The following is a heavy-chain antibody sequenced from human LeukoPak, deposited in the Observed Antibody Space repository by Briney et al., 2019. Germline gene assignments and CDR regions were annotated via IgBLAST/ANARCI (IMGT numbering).Heavy chain of an antibody. CDR3: AKEGPMYAFDY. CDR1: GFTLSSYG. D-gene: IGHD2-8*01. J-gene: IGHJ4*02. Sequence: QAGGSLRLSCAASGFTLSSYGMHWVRQAPGKGLEWVAFIRYDGSSKYYADSVKGRFTISRDNSKNTLYLQMNSLGAEDTAVYYCAKEGPMYAFDYWGQGTLVTVSS. CDR2: IRYDGSSK. V-gene: IGHV3-30*02.